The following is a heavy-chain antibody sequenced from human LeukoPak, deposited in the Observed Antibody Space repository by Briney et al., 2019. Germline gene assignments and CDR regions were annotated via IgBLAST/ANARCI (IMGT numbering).Heavy chain of an antibody. CDR3: ARVPGIAVAGTTNWFDP. Sequence: SVKGSCKASGGTISSYAISWVRQAPGQGLEWMGGIIPIFGTANYAQKFQGRVTITADESTSTAYMELSSLRSEHTAVYYCARVPGIAVAGTTNWFDPWGQGTLVTVSS. J-gene: IGHJ5*02. D-gene: IGHD6-19*01. V-gene: IGHV1-69*13. CDR2: IIPIFGTA. CDR1: GGTISSYA.